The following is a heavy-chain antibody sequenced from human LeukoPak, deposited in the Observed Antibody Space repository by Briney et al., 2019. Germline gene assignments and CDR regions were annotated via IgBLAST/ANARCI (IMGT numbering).Heavy chain of an antibody. CDR1: GVSINTFY. V-gene: IGHV4-59*01. CDR3: ARTPQYTTGWAPTYYFDY. D-gene: IGHD6-19*01. Sequence: SETQSLTCTVSGVSINTFYWSWIRQSPGKGLEWIGYIDYSGNANYKPSLKSRVTISVDTSKNQLSLKLSSVTVADTAVYYCARTPQYTTGWAPTYYFDYWGQGTLVTVSS. J-gene: IGHJ4*02. CDR2: IDYSGNA.